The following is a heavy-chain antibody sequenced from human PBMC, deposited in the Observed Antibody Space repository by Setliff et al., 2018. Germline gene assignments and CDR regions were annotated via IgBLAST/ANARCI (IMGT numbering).Heavy chain of an antibody. D-gene: IGHD2-8*02. J-gene: IGHJ4*02. CDR2: ISRSGGST. Sequence: GGSLRLSCAASGFTFSTHSMNWVRQAPGKGLGWVSSISRSGGSTYYADSVKGRFTISRDNSKNTLYLQMNSLRAEDTALYYCARVAGADEGFDYWGQGTLVTVSS. V-gene: IGHV3-23*01. CDR3: ARVAGADEGFDY. CDR1: GFTFSTHS.